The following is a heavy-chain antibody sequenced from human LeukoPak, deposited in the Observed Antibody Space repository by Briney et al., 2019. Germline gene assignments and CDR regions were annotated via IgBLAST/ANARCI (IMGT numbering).Heavy chain of an antibody. V-gene: IGHV1-18*01. Sequence: ASVKVSCKASGYTFTSYGISWVRQAPGQGLEWMGWISAYNGNTNYAQKLQGRVTMTEDTSTDTAYMELSSLRSEDTAVYYCATDTFTAVAGGNYFDYWGQGTLVTVSS. CDR3: ATDTFTAVAGGNYFDY. CDR1: GYTFTSYG. D-gene: IGHD6-19*01. J-gene: IGHJ4*02. CDR2: ISAYNGNT.